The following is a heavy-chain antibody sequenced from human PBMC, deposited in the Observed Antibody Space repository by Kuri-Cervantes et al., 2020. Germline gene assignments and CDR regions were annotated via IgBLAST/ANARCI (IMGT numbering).Heavy chain of an antibody. V-gene: IGHV1-2*02. D-gene: IGHD2-15*01. CDR1: GYTFTGYY. J-gene: IGHJ6*02. CDR3: ARENPTGYCSGGSCYKPYYYGMDV. CDR2: INPNSGGT. Sequence: ASVKVSCKASGYTFTGYYIHWVRQAPGQGLEWMGWINPNSGGTNYAQKFQGRVTMTRDTSISTAYMEMRSLRSDDTAVYYCARENPTGYCSGGSCYKPYYYGMDVWGQGTTVTVSS.